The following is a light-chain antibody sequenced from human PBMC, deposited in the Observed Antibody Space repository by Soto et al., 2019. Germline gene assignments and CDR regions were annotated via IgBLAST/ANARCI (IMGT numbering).Light chain of an antibody. CDR1: QTVSDW. J-gene: IGKJ1*01. CDR3: QHYNSCSGT. V-gene: IGKV1-5*03. Sequence: DIQMTQSPSTLSASVGDTVTITCRASQTVSDWLAWYRQRPGKAPELLIFKASTLDSGIPSRFSGSGSGTVFTLTMCNQQPDDFATYHCQHYNSCSGTFGQQTTVQIK. CDR2: KAS.